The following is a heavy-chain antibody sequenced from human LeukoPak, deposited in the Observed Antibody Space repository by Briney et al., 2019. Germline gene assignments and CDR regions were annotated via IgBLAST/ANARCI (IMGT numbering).Heavy chain of an antibody. CDR1: GFAFSSAW. CDR3: ATDAAQAR. Sequence: GGSLRLSCAASGFAFSSAWMSWVRQAPGKGLEWVGRIKSKSDGGTTDYAALVKGRFTVSRDDSKNTLFLQMNSLKTEDTAVYYCATDAAQARWGQGTLVTVSS. V-gene: IGHV3-15*01. J-gene: IGHJ4*02. D-gene: IGHD6-6*01. CDR2: IKSKSDGGTT.